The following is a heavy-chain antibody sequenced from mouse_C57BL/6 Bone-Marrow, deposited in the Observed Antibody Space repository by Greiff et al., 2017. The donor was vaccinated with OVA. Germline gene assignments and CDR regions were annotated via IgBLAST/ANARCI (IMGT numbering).Heavy chain of an antibody. V-gene: IGHV7-3*01. CDR3: ARYYYYGSSLVYWYFDV. J-gene: IGHJ1*03. Sequence: EVKLMESGGGLVQPGGSLSLSCAASGFTFTDYYMSWVRQPPGKALEWLGFIRNKANGYTTEYSASVKGRFTISRDNSQSILYLQMNALRAEDSATYYCARYYYYGSSLVYWYFDVWGTGTTVTVSS. CDR1: GFTFTDYY. CDR2: IRNKANGYTT. D-gene: IGHD1-1*01.